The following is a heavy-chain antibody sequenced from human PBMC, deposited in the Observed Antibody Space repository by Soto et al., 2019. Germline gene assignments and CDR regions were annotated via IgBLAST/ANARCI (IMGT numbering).Heavy chain of an antibody. CDR1: GGSIISVSYF. Sequence: LSLTCTVSGGSIISVSYFWGWIRQPPWKGLEWIGNIYYSDSTYYNPSLKSRVTISVDTSKNQFSLKLSSVTAADTAVYYCARHGDSTVVTDFDFWGQGTLVTVSS. CDR2: IYYSDST. CDR3: ARHGDSTVVTDFDF. J-gene: IGHJ4*02. D-gene: IGHD2-15*01. V-gene: IGHV4-39*01.